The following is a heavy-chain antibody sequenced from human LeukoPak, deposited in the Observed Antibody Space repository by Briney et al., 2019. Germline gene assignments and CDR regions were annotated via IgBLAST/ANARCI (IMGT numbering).Heavy chain of an antibody. CDR1: GGSFSGYY. D-gene: IGHD6-13*01. J-gene: IGHJ5*02. V-gene: IGHV4-34*01. CDR3: ASAFTAAAPGGQVFDP. CDR2: INHSGST. Sequence: NPSETLSLTCAVYGGSFSGYYWSWIRQPPGKGLEWIGEINHSGSTNYNPSLKSRVTISVDTSKNQFSLKLSSVTAADTAVYYCASAFTAAAPGGQVFDPWGQGTLVTVSS.